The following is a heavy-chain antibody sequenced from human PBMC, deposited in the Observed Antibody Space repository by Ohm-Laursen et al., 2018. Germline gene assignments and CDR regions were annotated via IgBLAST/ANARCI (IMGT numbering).Heavy chain of an antibody. Sequence: GTLSLTCIVSGGSLRNYYWSWIRQPPGKGLEWIGYIYYSGSTNYHPSLNSRVTISVDTSKNQFSLKLSSVTAADTAVYYCARTQANYYYFDYWGQGALVTVSS. CDR3: ARTQANYYYFDY. V-gene: IGHV4-59*01. D-gene: IGHD4/OR15-4a*01. CDR1: GGSLRNYY. J-gene: IGHJ4*02. CDR2: IYYSGST.